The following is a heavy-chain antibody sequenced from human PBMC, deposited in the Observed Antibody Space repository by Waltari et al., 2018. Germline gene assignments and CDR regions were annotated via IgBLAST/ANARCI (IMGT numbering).Heavy chain of an antibody. V-gene: IGHV4-59*11. CDR2: IHYSGTT. CDR3: VRGKLGFCTGGSCHLDR. J-gene: IGHJ5*02. Sequence: QVQVQESGPGLVKPSETVSLTCTVSGDSISNHFWTWIRQPPEKGLEWIGNIHYSGTTNYTPPLKSAAAISLDTSKNHLSLRLDSVTAADTALYLCVRGKLGFCTGGSCHLDRWGRGTLVTVSS. CDR1: GDSISNHF. D-gene: IGHD2-8*02.